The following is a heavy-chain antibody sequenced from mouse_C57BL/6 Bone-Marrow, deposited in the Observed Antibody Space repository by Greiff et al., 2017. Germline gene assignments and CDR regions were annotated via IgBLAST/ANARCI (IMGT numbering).Heavy chain of an antibody. J-gene: IGHJ4*01. CDR2: IYPRDGST. CDR3: ARQGLPGYYAMDY. V-gene: IGHV1-78*01. Sequence: VQLQESDAELVKPGASVKISCKVSGYTFTDHTIHWMKQRPEQGLEWIGYIYPRDGSTKYNEKFKGKATLTADKSSSTAYMQLNSLTSEDSAVYFCARQGLPGYYAMDYWGRGTSVTVSS. D-gene: IGHD3-3*01. CDR1: GYTFTDHT.